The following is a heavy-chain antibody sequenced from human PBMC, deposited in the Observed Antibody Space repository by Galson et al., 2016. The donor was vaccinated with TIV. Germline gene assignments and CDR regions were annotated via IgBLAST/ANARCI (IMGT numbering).Heavy chain of an antibody. CDR3: TRERRFCGNNCYLSYYYGMDV. J-gene: IGHJ6*02. Sequence: SLRLSCAASAFTVSDNYMTWVRQAPGKGLEWVAIMSSGGSLNYADFVRGCFTVSRDTSKNTLYLQMNSLRTDDTAIYYCTRERRFCGNNCYLSYYYGMDVWGQGTTVTVSS. D-gene: IGHD2-21*01. V-gene: IGHV3-66*01. CDR1: AFTVSDNY. CDR2: MSSGGSL.